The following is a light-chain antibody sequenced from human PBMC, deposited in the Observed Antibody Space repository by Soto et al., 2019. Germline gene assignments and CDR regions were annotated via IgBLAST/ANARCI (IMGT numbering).Light chain of an antibody. Sequence: DIQMTQSPSTLSASVGDRVTITCRASQSINTWLAWYQQKPGKAPKLLIYDASSLEGGVPSRFSGSGSGTEFTLTISSLQPDDVATYYCQQYNSYWAVGQGTKVDIK. CDR2: DAS. V-gene: IGKV1-5*01. CDR3: QQYNSYWA. J-gene: IGKJ1*01. CDR1: QSINTW.